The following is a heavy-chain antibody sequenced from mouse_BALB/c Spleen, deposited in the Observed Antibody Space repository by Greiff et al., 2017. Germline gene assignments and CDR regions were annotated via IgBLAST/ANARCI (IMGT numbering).Heavy chain of an antibody. CDR1: GYSITSGYY. CDR2: ISYDGSN. J-gene: IGHJ3*01. V-gene: IGHV3-6*02. CDR3: AGPRAY. Sequence: EVKLEESGPGLVKPSQSLSLTCSVTGYSITSGYYWNWIRQFPGNKLEWMGYISYDGSNNYNPSLKNRISITRDTSKNQFFLKLNSVTTEDTATYYCAGPRAYWGQGTLVTVSA.